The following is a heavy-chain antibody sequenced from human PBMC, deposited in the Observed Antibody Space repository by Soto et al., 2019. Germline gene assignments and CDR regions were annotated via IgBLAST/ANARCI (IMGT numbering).Heavy chain of an antibody. J-gene: IGHJ4*02. CDR3: ARDWAAAGPFDY. D-gene: IGHD6-13*01. CDR2: ISAYNGNT. CDR1: GYTFTSYG. Sequence: QVQLVQSGAEVKKPGASVKVSCKASGYTFTSYGISWVRQAPGQGLEWMGWISAYNGNTNYAQKLQGRVTMTTDTSTSTAYMGLRGLRSDDAAVYYGARDWAAAGPFDYWGQGTLVTVSS. V-gene: IGHV1-18*01.